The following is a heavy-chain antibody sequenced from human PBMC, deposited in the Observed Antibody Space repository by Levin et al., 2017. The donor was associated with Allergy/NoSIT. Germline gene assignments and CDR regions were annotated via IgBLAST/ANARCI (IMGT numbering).Heavy chain of an antibody. CDR3: ARTYYYGSGVTPGVDAFDI. Sequence: PSETLSLTCTVSGGSISSYYWSWIRQPPGKGLEWIGYIYYSGSTNYNPSLKSRVTISVDTSKNQFSLKLSSVTAADTAVYYCARTYYYGSGVTPGVDAFDIWGQGTMVTVSS. V-gene: IGHV4-59*01. CDR2: IYYSGST. D-gene: IGHD3-10*01. J-gene: IGHJ3*02. CDR1: GGSISSYY.